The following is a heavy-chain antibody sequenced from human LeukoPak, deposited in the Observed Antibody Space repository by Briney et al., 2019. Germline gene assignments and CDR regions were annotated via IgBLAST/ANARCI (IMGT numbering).Heavy chain of an antibody. Sequence: SETLSLTCTVSGGSINISYWSWIRQPPGKGLEWIGYIYHRGSTNYNPSLKSRITVSVDTSKNQFSLKLSSVTAADTAVYYCARAGIVAAGTIRGVKYFQHWGQGTLVTVSS. CDR1: GGSINISY. CDR2: IYHRGST. CDR3: ARAGIVAAGTIRGVKYFQH. D-gene: IGHD6-13*01. V-gene: IGHV4-59*12. J-gene: IGHJ1*01.